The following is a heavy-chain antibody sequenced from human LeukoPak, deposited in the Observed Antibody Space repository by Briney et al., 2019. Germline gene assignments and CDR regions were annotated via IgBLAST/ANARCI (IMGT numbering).Heavy chain of an antibody. CDR3: ASEGYSSSWTHTFDY. J-gene: IGHJ4*02. D-gene: IGHD6-13*01. CDR1: GYTFTSYA. Sequence: ASVKVSCKASGYTFTSYAMHWVRQAPGQRLAWMGWINAGNGNTKYSQKFQGRVTITRDTSASTAYMELSSLRSEDTAVYYCASEGYSSSWTHTFDYWGQGTLVTVSS. V-gene: IGHV1-3*01. CDR2: INAGNGNT.